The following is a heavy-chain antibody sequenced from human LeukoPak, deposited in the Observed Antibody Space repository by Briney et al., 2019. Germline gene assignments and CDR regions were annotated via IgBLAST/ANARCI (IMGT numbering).Heavy chain of an antibody. V-gene: IGHV3-11*01. D-gene: IGHD3-10*01. CDR1: GFTFSDYY. J-gene: IGHJ4*02. CDR3: ARESYYGSGTYFNFDS. CDR2: ISNSGGAT. Sequence: GGSLRLSCAASGFTFSDYYMSWIRQAPGEGLEWVSYISNSGGATNYGDSVRGRFTISRDNSKNSLYLEMNSLRAEDTAIYFCARESYYGSGTYFNFDSWGQGILVTVSS.